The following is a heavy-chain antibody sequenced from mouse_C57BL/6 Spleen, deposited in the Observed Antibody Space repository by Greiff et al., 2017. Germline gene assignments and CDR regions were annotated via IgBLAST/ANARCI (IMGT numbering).Heavy chain of an antibody. J-gene: IGHJ3*01. Sequence: EVKVEESGGGLVKPGGSLKLSCAASGFTFSDYGMHWVRQAPEKGLEWVAYISSGSSTIYYADTVKGRFTISRDNAKNTLFLQMTSLRSEDTAMYYCARSGTVVATRAWFAYWGQGTLVTVSA. V-gene: IGHV5-17*01. CDR3: ARSGTVVATRAWFAY. CDR1: GFTFSDYG. D-gene: IGHD1-1*01. CDR2: ISSGSSTI.